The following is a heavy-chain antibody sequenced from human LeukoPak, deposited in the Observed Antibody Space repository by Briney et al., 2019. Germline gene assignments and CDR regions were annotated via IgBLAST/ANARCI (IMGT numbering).Heavy chain of an antibody. CDR3: ARDARHRYCSTTSCYWGWFAP. CDR2: IIPILGTA. V-gene: IGHV1-69*13. Sequence: SVKVSCKASGGTFSNNAISWVRQAPGKGLEWMGGIIPILGTANYAQKFQGRVTITADESTRTAYMELSSLRSEDTAVYYCARDARHRYCSTTSCYWGWFAPWGQGTLVTVSP. D-gene: IGHD2-2*01. CDR1: GGTFSNNA. J-gene: IGHJ5*02.